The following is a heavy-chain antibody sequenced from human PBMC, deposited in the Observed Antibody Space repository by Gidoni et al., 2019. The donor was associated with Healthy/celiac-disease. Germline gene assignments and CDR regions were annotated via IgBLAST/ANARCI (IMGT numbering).Heavy chain of an antibody. CDR1: GYTLTELS. J-gene: IGHJ1*01. V-gene: IGHV1-24*01. CDR2: FDPEDGET. Sequence: QVQLVQSGAEVKKPVASVKVSCKVSGYTLTELSMHWVRQAPGKGLEWMGGFDPEDGETIYEQKFQGRVTMTEDTSTDTAYMELSSLRSEDTAVYYCATGRHSSWSNKGYFQHWGQGTLVTVSS. D-gene: IGHD6-13*01. CDR3: ATGRHSSWSNKGYFQH.